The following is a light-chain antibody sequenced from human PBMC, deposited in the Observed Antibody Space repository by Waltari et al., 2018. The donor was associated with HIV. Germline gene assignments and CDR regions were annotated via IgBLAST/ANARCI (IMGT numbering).Light chain of an antibody. CDR1: NNDIGYYDY. V-gene: IGLV2-14*01. Sequence: QSALTQPASMSGSPGQSITISCTGTNNDIGYYDYVSWYQHYPGKAPKLLIYEVIDRPSGSSSRFSGSKSGNTASLSISGLQTEDEADYICASFAYGSTFYVFGNGT. CDR2: EVI. J-gene: IGLJ1*01. CDR3: ASFAYGSTFYV.